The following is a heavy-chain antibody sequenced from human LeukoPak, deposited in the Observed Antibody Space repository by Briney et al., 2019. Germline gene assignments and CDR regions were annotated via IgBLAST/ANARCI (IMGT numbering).Heavy chain of an antibody. J-gene: IGHJ5*02. CDR2: IYYSGST. D-gene: IGHD2-2*01. CDR3: ARGEGDIVVVPAAEDRFWFDP. CDR1: GGSISSSSYY. V-gene: IGHV4-39*07. Sequence: SETLSLTCTVSGGSISSSSYYWGWIRQPPGKGLEWIGSIYYSGSTYYNPSLKSRVTISVDTSKNQFSLKLSSVTAADTAVYYCARGEGDIVVVPAAEDRFWFDPWGQGTLVTVSS.